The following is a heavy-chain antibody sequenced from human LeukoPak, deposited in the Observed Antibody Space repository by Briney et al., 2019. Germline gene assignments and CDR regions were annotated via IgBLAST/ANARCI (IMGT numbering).Heavy chain of an antibody. V-gene: IGHV3-23*01. CDR2: ITGSSTWT. CDR3: ASELVSLGTGYFDL. CDR1: GFTFRTYC. D-gene: IGHD7-27*01. Sequence: PGGSLRLSCEASGFTFRTYCMTWVRQAPGKGLEWVSGITGSSTWTYYADSVRGRFTISRDNSKNTLHLQINNLTADDTAIYYCASELVSLGTGYFDLGGRGTLVTVSS. J-gene: IGHJ2*01.